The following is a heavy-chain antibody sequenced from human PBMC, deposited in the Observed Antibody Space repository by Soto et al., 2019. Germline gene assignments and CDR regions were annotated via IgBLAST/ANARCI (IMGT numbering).Heavy chain of an antibody. CDR2: IDPSDSQT. J-gene: IGHJ4*02. D-gene: IGHD3-22*01. Sequence: GESLKISCKGSGYSFTGYWITWVRQKPGKGLEWMGRIDPSDSQTYYSPSFRGHVTISVTKSITTVFLQWSSLRASDTAMYYCARQIYDSDTGPNFQYYFDSWGQGTPVTVSS. CDR3: ARQIYDSDTGPNFQYYFDS. CDR1: GYSFTGYW. V-gene: IGHV5-10-1*01.